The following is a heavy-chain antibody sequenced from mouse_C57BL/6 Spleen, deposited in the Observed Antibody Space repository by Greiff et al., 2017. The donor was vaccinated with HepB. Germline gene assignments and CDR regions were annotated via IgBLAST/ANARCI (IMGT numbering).Heavy chain of an antibody. CDR3: ARFGFY. CDR2: ISSGGSYT. Sequence: VQLKESGGDLVKPGGSLKLSCAASGFTFSSYGMSWVRQTPDKRLEWVATISSGGSYTYYPDSVKGRFTISRDNAKNTLHLQMSSLNSEDTALYKCARFGFYWGQGTLVTVSA. CDR1: GFTFSSYG. J-gene: IGHJ3*01. V-gene: IGHV5-6*01. D-gene: IGHD3-1*01.